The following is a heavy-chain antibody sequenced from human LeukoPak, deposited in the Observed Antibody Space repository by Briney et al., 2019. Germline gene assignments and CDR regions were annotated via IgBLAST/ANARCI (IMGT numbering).Heavy chain of an antibody. D-gene: IGHD3-10*01. Sequence: GGSLRLSCAASGFTFSSYGMHWVRQAPGKGLEWVAVIWYDGSNKYYADSVKGRFTISRDNSKNTLYLQLNSLRAEDTAVYYCARDSTYYYDSGSSGPHYFGYWGQGTLVTVSS. CDR3: ARDSTYYYDSGSSGPHYFGY. CDR1: GFTFSSYG. J-gene: IGHJ4*02. CDR2: IWYDGSNK. V-gene: IGHV3-33*01.